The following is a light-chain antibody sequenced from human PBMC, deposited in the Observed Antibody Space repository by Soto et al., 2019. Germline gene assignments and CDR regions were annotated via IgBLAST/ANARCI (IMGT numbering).Light chain of an antibody. CDR3: QHYGSSSWT. CDR2: GAS. V-gene: IGKV3-20*01. CDR1: QSVTSNY. Sequence: EIVLTQSPGTLSLSPGERATLSCRASQSVTSNYLAWYQQRPGQAPRLLIFGASCRATGIPDKFSGSGSGTDFTVAIKRLEPDDFAVYYCQHYGSSSWTFGQGTKVDIK. J-gene: IGKJ1*01.